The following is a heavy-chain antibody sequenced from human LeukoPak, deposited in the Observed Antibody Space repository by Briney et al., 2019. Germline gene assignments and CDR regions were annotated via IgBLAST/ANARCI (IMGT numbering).Heavy chain of an antibody. CDR3: ARVSSGYYDPFDY. CDR1: GGSISSYY. D-gene: IGHD3-22*01. J-gene: IGHJ4*02. CDR2: IYYSGST. V-gene: IGHV4-59*01. Sequence: SETLSLTCTVSGGSISSYYWSWIRQPPGKGLEWIGYIYYSGSTNYNPSLKSRVTISVDTSKNQFSLKLSSVTAADTAVYYCARVSSGYYDPFDYWGQGTLVTVSS.